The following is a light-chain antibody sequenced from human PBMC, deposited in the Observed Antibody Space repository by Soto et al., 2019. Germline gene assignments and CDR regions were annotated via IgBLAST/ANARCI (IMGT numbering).Light chain of an antibody. Sequence: EVVMTQSPATLSLSPGERATLSCRASQRVSSDVVWYQQKPGQAPRLLIYDSSTRAAGIPARFSGSGSGTEFNLTTSSLQSEDFALYYYHQSNTWPSTFDHLTKLETK. CDR2: DSS. J-gene: IGKJ2*01. CDR1: QRVSSD. V-gene: IGKV3-15*01. CDR3: HQSNTWPST.